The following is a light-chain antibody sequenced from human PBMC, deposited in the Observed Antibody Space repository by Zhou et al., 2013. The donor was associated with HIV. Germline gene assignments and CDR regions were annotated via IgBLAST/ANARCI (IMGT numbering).Light chain of an antibody. J-gene: IGKJ2*01. CDR2: LAS. V-gene: IGKV1-39*01. CDR3: QQSYTPLRT. Sequence: DIQMTQSPSSLSASVGDRVTITCRASQSISSYLNWYQQKPGKAPKLLIYLASTLEYGVPSRFSGSASGTDFTLTIISLQPEDFATYYCQQSYTPLRTFGQGTRLEIK. CDR1: QSISSY.